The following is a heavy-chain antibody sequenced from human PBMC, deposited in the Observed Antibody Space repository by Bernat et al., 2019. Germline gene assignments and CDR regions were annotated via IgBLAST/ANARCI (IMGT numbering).Heavy chain of an antibody. V-gene: IGHV4-59*01. J-gene: IGHJ5*02. Sequence: QVQLQESGPGLVKPSETLSLTCTVSGGSISSYYWSWIRQPPGKGLEWIGYIYYSGSTNYNPSLKSRVTISVDTSKNKFSRKLSSVTAADTAVYYWARGGGVCSSTSCYAGWFDPWGQGTLVTVSA. D-gene: IGHD2-2*01. CDR2: IYYSGST. CDR3: ARGGGVCSSTSCYAGWFDP. CDR1: GGSISSYY.